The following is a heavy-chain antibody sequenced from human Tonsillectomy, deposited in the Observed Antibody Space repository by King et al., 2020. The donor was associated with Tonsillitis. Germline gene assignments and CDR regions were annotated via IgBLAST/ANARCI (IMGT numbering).Heavy chain of an antibody. Sequence: QLQESGPGLVKPSETLSLTCTVSGGSISSYYWSWIRQPPGKGLEWIGYIYYSGSTNYNPSLKSRVTISVDTSKNQFSLKLSSVTAADTAVYYCARADSSGYYYDALDIWGKGTMATVSS. CDR1: GGSISSYY. CDR2: IYYSGST. V-gene: IGHV4-59*01. D-gene: IGHD3-22*01. CDR3: ARADSSGYYYDALDI. J-gene: IGHJ3*02.